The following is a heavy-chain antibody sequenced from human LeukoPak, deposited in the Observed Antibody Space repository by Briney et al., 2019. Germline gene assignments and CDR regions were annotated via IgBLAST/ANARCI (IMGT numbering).Heavy chain of an antibody. Sequence: ASVKVSCKASGYTFTGYYMHWVRQAPGQGLEWMGWINPNSGGTNHAQKFQGRVTMTRDTSISTAYMELSRLRSDDTAVYYCARVRYSGYNYHAFDIWGQGTMVTVSS. D-gene: IGHD5-12*01. CDR2: INPNSGGT. CDR3: ARVRYSGYNYHAFDI. J-gene: IGHJ3*02. CDR1: GYTFTGYY. V-gene: IGHV1-2*02.